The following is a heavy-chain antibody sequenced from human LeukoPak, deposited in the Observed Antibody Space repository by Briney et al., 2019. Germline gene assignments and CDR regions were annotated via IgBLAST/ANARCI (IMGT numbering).Heavy chain of an antibody. CDR1: GGSISSSSYY. CDR3: ARQTGYGDGFDY. D-gene: IGHD4-17*01. CDR2: IYYSGST. Sequence: SGTLSLTCTVSGGSISSSSYYWGWIRQPPGKGLEWIGSIYYSGSTYYNPSLKGRVTISVDTSKNQFSLKLSSVTAADTAVYYCARQTGYGDGFDYWGQGTLVTVSS. J-gene: IGHJ4*02. V-gene: IGHV4-39*01.